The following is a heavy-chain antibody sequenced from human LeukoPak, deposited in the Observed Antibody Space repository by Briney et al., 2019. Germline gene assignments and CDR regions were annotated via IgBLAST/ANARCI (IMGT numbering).Heavy chain of an antibody. CDR3: ARGRRW. V-gene: IGHV4-34*01. Sequence: SETLYLTCAVYGGSFSGYYWTWIRQPPGKGLEWIGEVNHSGNINYNPSLKSRLTISIDTSKNQFSLKLTSLTAADTAVYYCARGRRWWGQGPLVTVSS. CDR1: GGSFSGYY. J-gene: IGHJ4*02. D-gene: IGHD5-24*01. CDR2: VNHSGNI.